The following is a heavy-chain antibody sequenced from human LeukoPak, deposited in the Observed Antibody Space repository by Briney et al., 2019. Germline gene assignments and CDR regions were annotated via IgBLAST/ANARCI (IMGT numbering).Heavy chain of an antibody. Sequence: GGSLRLSCAASGFTFSSYSMNWVRQAPGKGLEWVSSISSSSSYIYYADSVKGRFSRDNAKNSLYLQMNSLRAEDTAVYYCASNGGHTGFDYWGQGTLVTVSS. J-gene: IGHJ4*02. CDR1: GFTFSSYS. CDR2: ISSSSSYI. CDR3: ASNGGHTGFDY. D-gene: IGHD2-8*01. V-gene: IGHV3-21*01.